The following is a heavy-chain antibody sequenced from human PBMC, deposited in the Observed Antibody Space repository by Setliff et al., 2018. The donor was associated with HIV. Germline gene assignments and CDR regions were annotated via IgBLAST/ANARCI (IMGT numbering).Heavy chain of an antibody. D-gene: IGHD4-17*01. CDR3: ARGLYGDYGGDLNWLDP. CDR1: GYNFENYA. CDR2: INANSGSP. V-gene: IGHV7-4-1*02. J-gene: IGHJ5*02. Sequence: ASVKVSCKTSGYNFENYAINWVRQAPGQGLEWMGWINANSGSPTYAQAFTGRFFFSVDTAVATAYLQISNLKTEDTAVYFCARGLYGDYGGDLNWLDPWGHGTRVTVSS.